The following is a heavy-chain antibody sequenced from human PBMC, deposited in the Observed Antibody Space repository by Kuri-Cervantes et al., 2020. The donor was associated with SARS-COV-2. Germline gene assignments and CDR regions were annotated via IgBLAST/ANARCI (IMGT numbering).Heavy chain of an antibody. V-gene: IGHV3-9*01. Sequence: GGSLRLSCAASGFTFDDYAMHWVRQAPGKGLEWVSGISWISGSRGYADSVRGRFTISRANAKNYLYLQMNSLRAADTAVYYCVRGMVGYCSGGSCPNDYWGQGTLVTVSS. D-gene: IGHD2-15*01. J-gene: IGHJ4*02. CDR3: VRGMVGYCSGGSCPNDY. CDR1: GFTFDDYA. CDR2: ISWISGSR.